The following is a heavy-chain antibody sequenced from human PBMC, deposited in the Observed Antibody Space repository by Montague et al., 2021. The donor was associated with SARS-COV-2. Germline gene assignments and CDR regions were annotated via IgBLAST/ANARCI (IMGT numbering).Heavy chain of an antibody. CDR2: IYWDDDK. CDR1: GFSLSTSGAG. Sequence: PALVKPTQTLTLTCTFSGFSLSTSGAGVGWIRKPPGKALEWFALIYWDDDKRYSPSLKSRLTITKDTFKNQVVLTMTNMDPVDTPTYYCAHYRCTMIVVARTDAFDIWGQGTMVTVSS. D-gene: IGHD3-22*01. CDR3: AHYRCTMIVVARTDAFDI. J-gene: IGHJ3*02. V-gene: IGHV2-5*02.